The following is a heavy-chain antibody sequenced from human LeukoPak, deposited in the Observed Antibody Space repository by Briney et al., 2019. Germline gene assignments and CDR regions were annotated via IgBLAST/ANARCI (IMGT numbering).Heavy chain of an antibody. J-gene: IGHJ3*02. D-gene: IGHD4-17*01. Sequence: GGSLRLSCAASGLTVSYNYMSWVRQAPGKGLEWVSFIYSGGFTNYADSVRGRFTISRDNSKNTLYLQINSLRAEDTAVYYCARHGDYGDAFDIWGQGTMVSVSS. CDR2: IYSGGFT. CDR3: ARHGDYGDAFDI. V-gene: IGHV3-53*01. CDR1: GLTVSYNY.